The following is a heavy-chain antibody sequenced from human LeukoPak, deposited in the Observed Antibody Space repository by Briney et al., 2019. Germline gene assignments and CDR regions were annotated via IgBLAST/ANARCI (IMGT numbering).Heavy chain of an antibody. D-gene: IGHD2-2*01. CDR1: GGTFSSYA. CDR2: IIPIFGTA. Sequence: SVKVSCKASGGTFSSYAISWVRQAPGQGLEWMGGIIPIFGTANYAQKFQGRVTITADESTSTAYMELSSLRSEDTAVYYCARELVAVPAAIYYYGMDVWGQGTTVTVSS. CDR3: ARELVAVPAAIYYYGMDV. J-gene: IGHJ6*02. V-gene: IGHV1-69*13.